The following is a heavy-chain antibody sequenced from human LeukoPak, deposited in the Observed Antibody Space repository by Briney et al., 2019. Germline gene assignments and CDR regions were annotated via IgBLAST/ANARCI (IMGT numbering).Heavy chain of an antibody. J-gene: IGHJ5*02. CDR1: GFTFSSYG. CDR3: AKDPRRGSYPTGFFDP. CDR2: ISYDGSNK. D-gene: IGHD1-26*01. V-gene: IGHV3-30*18. Sequence: PGGSLRLSCAASGFTFSSYGMHWVRQAPGKGLEWVAVISYDGSNKYYADSVKGRFTISRDNSKNTLYLQMNSLRAKDTAVYYCAKDPRRGSYPTGFFDPWGQGTLVTVSS.